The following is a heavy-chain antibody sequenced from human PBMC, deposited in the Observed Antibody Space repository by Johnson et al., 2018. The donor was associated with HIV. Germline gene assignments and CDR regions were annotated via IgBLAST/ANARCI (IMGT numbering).Heavy chain of an antibody. CDR1: GFSFNDYA. D-gene: IGHD6-6*01. Sequence: VQLVESGGGVVQPGRSLRLSCSASGFSFNDYAMHWVRQAPGKGLEYVSAISSNGGSTYYANSVKGRFTISRDNSKNTLYLQMGSLRAEDMAVYYCARAGGSSLAFDIWGQGTMVTVSS. CDR3: ARAGGSSLAFDI. V-gene: IGHV3-64*01. CDR2: ISSNGGST. J-gene: IGHJ3*02.